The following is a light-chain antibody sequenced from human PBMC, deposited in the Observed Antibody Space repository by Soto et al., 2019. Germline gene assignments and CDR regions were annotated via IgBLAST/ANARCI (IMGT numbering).Light chain of an antibody. Sequence: DIQMTQSPSTLSASVGDRVTITCRASQSISSWLAWYQQKPGKAPKLLIYKASSLESGVPSRFSGSGSGTEFTLTISSLQPDDFDTYYCQQYNSYPTFGGGTKVEIK. V-gene: IGKV1-5*03. CDR1: QSISSW. CDR3: QQYNSYPT. CDR2: KAS. J-gene: IGKJ4*01.